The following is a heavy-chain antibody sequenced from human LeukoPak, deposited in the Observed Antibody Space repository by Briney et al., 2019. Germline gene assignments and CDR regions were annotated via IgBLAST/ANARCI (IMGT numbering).Heavy chain of an antibody. D-gene: IGHD1-26*01. V-gene: IGHV3-9*01. CDR2: ISWNSASI. J-gene: IGHJ4*02. Sequence: PGGSLRLSCSASGFTFNKYAMQWVRHDPGKGLEWVSGISWNSASIKYADSVKGRFITSKDNAKNSLYLQMNLLRLEDTTFYSCSEAYSGSSWVRFDSWGQGALVTVSS. CDR3: SEAYSGSSWVRFDS. CDR1: GFTFNKYA.